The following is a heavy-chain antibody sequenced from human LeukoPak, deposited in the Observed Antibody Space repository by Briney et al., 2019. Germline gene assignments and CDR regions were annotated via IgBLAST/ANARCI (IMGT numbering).Heavy chain of an antibody. J-gene: IGHJ3*02. CDR3: ARGWYGDYGHDAFDI. D-gene: IGHD4-17*01. Sequence: GGSLRLSCAASGFTFSSYGMHWVRQAPGKGLEWVANIKQDGSEKYYVESVKGRFTISRDNAKNSLYLQMNSLRAEDTAVYYCARGWYGDYGHDAFDIWGQGTMVTVSS. V-gene: IGHV3-7*03. CDR2: IKQDGSEK. CDR1: GFTFSSYG.